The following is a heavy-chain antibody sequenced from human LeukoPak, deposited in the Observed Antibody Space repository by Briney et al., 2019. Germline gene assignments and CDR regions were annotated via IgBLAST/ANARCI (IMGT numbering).Heavy chain of an antibody. D-gene: IGHD3-10*01. CDR3: AKGSSYLYYFDY. J-gene: IGHJ4*02. Sequence: PGRSLRLSCAASGFTFSSYGMHWVRQAPGKGLEWVAVISYDGSNKYYADSVKGRFTISRDNSKNTLYLLMNSLRAEDTAVYYCAKGSSYLYYFDYWGQGTLVTVSS. CDR2: ISYDGSNK. V-gene: IGHV3-30*18. CDR1: GFTFSSYG.